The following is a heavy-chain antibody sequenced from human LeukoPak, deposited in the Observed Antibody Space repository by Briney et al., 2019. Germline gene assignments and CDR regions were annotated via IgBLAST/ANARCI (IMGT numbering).Heavy chain of an antibody. D-gene: IGHD2-2*01. CDR1: GYSISSGYQ. CDR2: IYHSGSA. J-gene: IGHJ5*02. V-gene: IGHV4-38-2*02. CDR3: ARDPRWLTPDCTSTSCYENYFDP. Sequence: PSETLSLTCGVSGYSISSGYQWAWIRQPPGKGLEGIRGIYHSGSAHYNPSLKSRVTISVETSKNQFSLNMYSVTAADTAVYYCARDPRWLTPDCTSTSCYENYFDPWGQGTLVTVSS.